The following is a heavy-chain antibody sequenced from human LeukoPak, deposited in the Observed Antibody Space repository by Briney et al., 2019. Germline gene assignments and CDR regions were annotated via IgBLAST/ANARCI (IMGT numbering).Heavy chain of an antibody. J-gene: IGHJ4*02. CDR2: IYYTGTT. CDR3: ARGGFYGHPLDF. Sequence: SETLSLTCTVSGGSIDNSIYYWGWIRQSPEKGLEWIGSIYYTGTTNYNPSLESRVTISVDASNNQVSLTLNSVTAADTAVYFCARGGFYGHPLDFGGQGTLVTVSS. D-gene: IGHD3-10*01. CDR1: GGSIDNSIYY. V-gene: IGHV4-39*07.